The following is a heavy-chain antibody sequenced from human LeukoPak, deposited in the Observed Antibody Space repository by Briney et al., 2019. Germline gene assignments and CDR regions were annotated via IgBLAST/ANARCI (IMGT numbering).Heavy chain of an antibody. J-gene: IGHJ6*03. CDR3: ASHNEDGYSHCYIDV. D-gene: IGHD5-24*01. V-gene: IGHV4-59*08. CDR2: IFYSGST. CDR1: GGSISSYY. Sequence: SETLSLTCTGSGGSISSYYLSWIRQPQGKGLEWIGYIFYSGSTNYNPSLKSRVTISVDTSKNQFSLKLSSVTVADTAVYYCASHNEDGYSHCYIDVWGKGTTVTVSS.